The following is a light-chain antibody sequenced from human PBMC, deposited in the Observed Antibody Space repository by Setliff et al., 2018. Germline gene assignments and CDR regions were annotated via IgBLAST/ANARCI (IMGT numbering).Light chain of an antibody. J-gene: IGLJ1*01. CDR2: GTY. V-gene: IGLV1-40*01. CDR3: QSYGGSVSGYV. Sequence: QSVLTQPPSVSGAPGQRVTISCTGSNSDIGASFGVHWYQQLPGTAPKLLIYGTYNRPSGVPDRFSGSKSGTSASLAITGLQAEDEADYYCQSYGGSVSGYVFGTGTKVTVL. CDR1: NSDIGASFG.